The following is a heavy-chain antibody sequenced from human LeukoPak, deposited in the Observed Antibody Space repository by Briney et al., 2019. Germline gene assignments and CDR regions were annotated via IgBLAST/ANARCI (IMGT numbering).Heavy chain of an antibody. CDR1: GFPSDDYG. J-gene: IGHJ4*02. CDR3: ARGNSNFDY. V-gene: IGHV3-20*01. CDR2: IHRNGGST. D-gene: IGHD3-10*01. Sequence: PGGSLRLSCAASGFPSDDYGMSWVRQAPGKGLEWVSGIHRNGGSTGYADTVKGRFTISRDTAKNSLYLQMNSLRAEDTALYHCARGNSNFDYWGQGTLVTVSS.